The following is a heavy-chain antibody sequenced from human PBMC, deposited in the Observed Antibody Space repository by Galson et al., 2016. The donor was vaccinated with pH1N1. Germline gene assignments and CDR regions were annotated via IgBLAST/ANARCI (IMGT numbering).Heavy chain of an antibody. V-gene: IGHV1-18*01. CDR1: GYTFTSYG. CDR3: ACMVRGDYFDY. CDR2: INPYTGDT. Sequence: SVKVSCKAPGYTFTSYGISWVRQAPGQGLEWMGWINPYTGDTNYAQKLQGRVIMTTDTSTSTAYMELRSLRSDDTAVYYCACMVRGDYFDYWGQGTLVTVSS. J-gene: IGHJ4*02. D-gene: IGHD3-10*01.